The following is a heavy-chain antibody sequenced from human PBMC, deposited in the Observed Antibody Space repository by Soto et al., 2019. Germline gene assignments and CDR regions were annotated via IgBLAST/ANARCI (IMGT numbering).Heavy chain of an antibody. CDR1: GGSISSGGYS. Sequence: QLQLQESGSGLVKPSQTLSLTCAVSGGSISSGGYSWSWIRQPPGKGLEWIGYIYHSGTTYYNPSLKIRVTIPIDRSKILFSPKLSSVAAAATAVYYCANAPSGDYGYGMDVWGQGTPVTVSS. V-gene: IGHV4-30-2*01. J-gene: IGHJ6*02. CDR2: IYHSGTT. D-gene: IGHD4-17*01. CDR3: ANAPSGDYGYGMDV.